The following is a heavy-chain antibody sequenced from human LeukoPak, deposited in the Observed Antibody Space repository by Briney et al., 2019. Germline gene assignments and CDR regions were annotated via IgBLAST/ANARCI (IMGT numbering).Heavy chain of an antibody. CDR1: GFTFSSYW. CDR3: ARALYTGNNLLFDC. V-gene: IGHV3-64*01. D-gene: IGHD1-26*01. CDR2: INSNGNTT. J-gene: IGHJ4*02. Sequence: GGSLRLSCAASGFTFSSYWMHWVRQAPGKGLEYVSVINSNGNTTFYANSVKGRFTISRDNSKNTLYLQMGSLGADDMGVYYCARALYTGNNLLFDCWGQGTQVTVSS.